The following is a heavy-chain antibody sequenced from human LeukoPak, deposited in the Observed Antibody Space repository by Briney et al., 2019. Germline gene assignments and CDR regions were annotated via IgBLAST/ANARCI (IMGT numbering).Heavy chain of an antibody. V-gene: IGHV3-30*02. CDR3: AKDQGYGGSGSYLYERYYYYMDV. CDR2: IRYDGSNK. CDR1: GFTFSSYG. Sequence: GGSLRLSCAASGFTFSSYGMHWVRQAPGKGLEWVAFIRYDGSNKYYADSVKGRFTISRDNSKNTLYLQMNSLRAEDTAVYYCAKDQGYGGSGSYLYERYYYYMDVWGKGTTVTISS. J-gene: IGHJ6*03. D-gene: IGHD3-10*01.